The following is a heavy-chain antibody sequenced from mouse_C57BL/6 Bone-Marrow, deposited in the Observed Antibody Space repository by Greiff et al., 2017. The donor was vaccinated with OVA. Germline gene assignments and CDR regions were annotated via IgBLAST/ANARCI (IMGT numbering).Heavy chain of an antibody. D-gene: IGHD2-3*01. J-gene: IGHJ1*03. V-gene: IGHV1-61*01. CDR1: GYTFTSYW. CDR3: ARGDDGYSHWYFDV. CDR2: IYPSDSET. Sequence: QVQLQQPGAELVRPGSSVKLSCKASGYTFTSYWMDWVKQRPGQGLEWIVNIYPSDSETHYNQKFKDKATLTVDKSSSTAYMQLSSLTSEDSAVYYCARGDDGYSHWYFDVWGTGTTVTVSS.